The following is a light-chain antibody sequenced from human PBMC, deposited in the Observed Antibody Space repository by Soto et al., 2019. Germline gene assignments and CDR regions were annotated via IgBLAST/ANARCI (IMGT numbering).Light chain of an antibody. Sequence: EIVLTQSPGTLSLSPGERATLSCRASQSVSSSYLAWYQQKPGQAPRLLIYGASSRATGIPDRFSGSGSGTDFTLTISRLEPEDFAVYYCQQYGSPLTFGGETKVDIK. CDR3: QQYGSPLT. J-gene: IGKJ4*01. CDR2: GAS. CDR1: QSVSSSY. V-gene: IGKV3-20*01.